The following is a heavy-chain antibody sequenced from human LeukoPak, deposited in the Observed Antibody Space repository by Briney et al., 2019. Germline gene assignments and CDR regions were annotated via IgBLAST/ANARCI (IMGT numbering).Heavy chain of an antibody. CDR3: AKDLYYYDSSGLPPDY. CDR1: GFTFSSYS. CDR2: ISYDGSNK. V-gene: IGHV3-30*18. D-gene: IGHD3-22*01. J-gene: IGHJ4*02. Sequence: GGSLRLSCAASGFTFSSYSMHWVRQAPGKGLEWVAVISYDGSNKYYADSVKGRFTISRDNSKNTLYLQMNSLRAEDTAVYYCAKDLYYYDSSGLPPDYWGQGTLVTVSS.